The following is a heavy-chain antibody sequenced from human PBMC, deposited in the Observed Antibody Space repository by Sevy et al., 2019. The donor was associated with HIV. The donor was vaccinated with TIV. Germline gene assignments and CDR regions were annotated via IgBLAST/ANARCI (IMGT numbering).Heavy chain of an antibody. Sequence: GGSLRLSCAASGFTFSSYAMHWVRQAPGKGLEWVAVISYDGSNKYYADSVKGRFTISRDNSKNTLYLQMNSLRAEDTAVYYCARGPGIAVAVNWVRNFDYWGQGTLVTVSS. CDR2: ISYDGSNK. J-gene: IGHJ4*02. CDR3: ARGPGIAVAVNWVRNFDY. D-gene: IGHD6-19*01. V-gene: IGHV3-30-3*01. CDR1: GFTFSSYA.